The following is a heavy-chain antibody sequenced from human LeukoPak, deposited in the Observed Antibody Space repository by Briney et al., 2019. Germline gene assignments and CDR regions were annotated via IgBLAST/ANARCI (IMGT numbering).Heavy chain of an antibody. D-gene: IGHD1-26*01. J-gene: IGHJ4*02. Sequence: GESLRISCKGSGYSFTTYWITWVRQMPGKGLEWMGRIDPSDSYTNYSPSFQGHVTISADKSISTAYLQWSSLKASDTAMYYCARHPEWELLYFDYWGQGTLVTVSS. V-gene: IGHV5-10-1*01. CDR2: IDPSDSYT. CDR1: GYSFTTYW. CDR3: ARHPEWELLYFDY.